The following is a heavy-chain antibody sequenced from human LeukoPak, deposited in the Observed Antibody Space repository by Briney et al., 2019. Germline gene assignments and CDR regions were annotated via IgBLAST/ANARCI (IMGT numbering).Heavy chain of an antibody. D-gene: IGHD1-26*01. CDR1: GGSISSYY. V-gene: IGHV4-59*01. CDR2: IYYSGST. Sequence: SETLSLTCTVSGGSISSYYWSWIRQPPGKGLEWIGYIYYSGSTNYNPSLKSRVTISVDTSKNQFSLKLSSVTAADTAVYYCAREQLLRVAAKNFFDYWGQGGLVTVSS. CDR3: AREQLLRVAAKNFFDY. J-gene: IGHJ4*02.